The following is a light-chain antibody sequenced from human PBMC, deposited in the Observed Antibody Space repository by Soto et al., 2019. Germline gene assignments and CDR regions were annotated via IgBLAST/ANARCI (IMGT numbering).Light chain of an antibody. CDR3: QKYDSAPLT. Sequence: DIQMTQSPSSLSASVGDRVTFTCRASQASSNYLAWYQQKPGRAPILLVYAVSTLQSGVPSRFSGSGCGTDFALTISSLQPEDVATYFCQKYDSAPLTGGGGTKVEIK. J-gene: IGKJ4*01. CDR1: QASSNY. CDR2: AVS. V-gene: IGKV1-27*01.